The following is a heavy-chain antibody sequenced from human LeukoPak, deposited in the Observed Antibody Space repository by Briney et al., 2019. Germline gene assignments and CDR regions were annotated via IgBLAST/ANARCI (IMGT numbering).Heavy chain of an antibody. CDR1: GYTFTGYY. Sequence: ASVKVSCKASGYTFTGYYMHWVRQAPGQGLEWMGWINPNSGGTNYAQKFQGRVTMTRDTSISTVYMELSSLRSEDTAVYYCARSAGGAFDIWGQGTMVTVSS. V-gene: IGHV1-2*02. CDR2: INPNSGGT. D-gene: IGHD3-16*01. J-gene: IGHJ3*02. CDR3: ARSAGGAFDI.